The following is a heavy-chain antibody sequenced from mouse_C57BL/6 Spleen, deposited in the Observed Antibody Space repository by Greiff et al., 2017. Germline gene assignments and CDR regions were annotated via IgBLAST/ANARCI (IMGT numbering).Heavy chain of an antibody. CDR2: INPNNGGT. J-gene: IGHJ2*01. CDR1: GYTFTDYN. CDR3: ARRTNWDPYFDD. D-gene: IGHD4-1*02. V-gene: IGHV1-18*01. Sequence: EVKLQESGPELVKPGASVKIPCKASGYTFTDYNMDWVKQSHGKSLEWIGDINPNNGGTIYNQKFKGKATLTVDKSSSTAYMELRSLTSEDTAVYYCARRTNWDPYFDDWGEGTTLTVSS.